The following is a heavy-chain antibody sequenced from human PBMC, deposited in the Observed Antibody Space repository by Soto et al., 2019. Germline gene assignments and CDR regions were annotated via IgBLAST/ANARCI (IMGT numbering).Heavy chain of an antibody. CDR1: GYTFTSYD. CDR3: GRDRYVVDLFDV. J-gene: IGHJ3*01. V-gene: IGHV1-8*01. CDR2: MNPNSGNT. Sequence: ASVKVSCKASGYTFTSYDINWVRQATGQGLEWMGWMNPNSGNTGYAQKFQGRVTMTRNTSISTAYMELSSLRSEDTAVYYCGRDRYVVDLFDVWGQGTMVTVSS. D-gene: IGHD2-15*01.